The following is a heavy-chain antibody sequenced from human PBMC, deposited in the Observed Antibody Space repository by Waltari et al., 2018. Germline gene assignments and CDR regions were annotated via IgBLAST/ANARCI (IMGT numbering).Heavy chain of an antibody. V-gene: IGHV1-24*01. D-gene: IGHD5-18*01. CDR1: GYTLTELS. J-gene: IGHJ6*02. Sequence: QVQLVQSGAEVKKPGASVKVSCKVSGYTLTELSMHWVRQAPGKGLEWMGGFEPEDGETIYAQKFQGRVTMTEDTSTDTAYMELSSLRSEDTAVYYCATAGYSYGRRNYYYYGMDVWGQGTTVTVSS. CDR3: ATAGYSYGRRNYYYYGMDV. CDR2: FEPEDGET.